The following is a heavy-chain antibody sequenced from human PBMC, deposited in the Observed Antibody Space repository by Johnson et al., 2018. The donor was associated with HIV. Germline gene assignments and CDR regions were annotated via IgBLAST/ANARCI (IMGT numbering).Heavy chain of an antibody. V-gene: IGHV3-30*02. CDR3: AKDRGIGYDSSGSYGAFDI. J-gene: IGHJ3*02. CDR2: IRYDGSNK. CDR1: GFTFSSYG. Sequence: QVQLVESGGGVVQPGGSLRLSCAASGFTFSSYGMHWVSQAPGKGLEWVAFIRYDGSNKYYADSVKGRFTISRDNSKNTLYLQMNSLRAEDTAVYYCAKDRGIGYDSSGSYGAFDIWGQGTMVTVSS. D-gene: IGHD3-22*01.